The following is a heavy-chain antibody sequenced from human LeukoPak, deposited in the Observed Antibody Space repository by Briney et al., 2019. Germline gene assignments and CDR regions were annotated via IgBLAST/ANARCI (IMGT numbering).Heavy chain of an antibody. CDR3: ARDKYGATDYFDC. Sequence: GGSLRLSCAASGFTFSSYAMHWVRQAPGKGLEWVAVISYDGSNKYYADSVKGRFHISRDNYKNTLYLQMNSLRAEDTAVYYCARDKYGATDYFDCWGQGTLVTVSS. D-gene: IGHD4/OR15-4a*01. V-gene: IGHV3-30-3*01. CDR2: ISYDGSNK. CDR1: GFTFSSYA. J-gene: IGHJ4*02.